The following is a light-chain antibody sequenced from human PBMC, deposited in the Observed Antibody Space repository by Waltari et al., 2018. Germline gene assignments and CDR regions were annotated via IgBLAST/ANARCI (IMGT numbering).Light chain of an antibody. J-gene: IGKJ2*01. V-gene: IGKV4-1*01. CDR1: QSLLHTNNKNY. Sequence: DIVVTQSPDSLAVSLGERAPINCKSSQSLLHTNNKNYLAWYQLRPGQPPKLLIYWASTRESGVPGRFSGSGSGTDFTLTISGLQAEDVAVYYCQQYYSTPNTFGQGTKLEIK. CDR3: QQYYSTPNT. CDR2: WAS.